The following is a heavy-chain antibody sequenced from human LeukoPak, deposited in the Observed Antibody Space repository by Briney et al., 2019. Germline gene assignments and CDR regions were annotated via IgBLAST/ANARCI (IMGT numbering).Heavy chain of an antibody. CDR1: GFLFRNYA. CDR3: VREERGLAIDY. V-gene: IGHV3-64*01. CDR2: ISSSGDNT. Sequence: GGSLRLSCAASGFLFRNYALHGVRQAPGKGLEYVSAISSSGDNTYYGNSVRGRFTISRDNSKNTLFLQMGSLRAEDMAVYYCVREERGLAIDYWGQGTLVTVSS. D-gene: IGHD6-19*01. J-gene: IGHJ4*02.